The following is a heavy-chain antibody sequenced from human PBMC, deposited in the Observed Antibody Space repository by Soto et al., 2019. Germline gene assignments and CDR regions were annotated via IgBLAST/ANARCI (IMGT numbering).Heavy chain of an antibody. J-gene: IGHJ4*02. CDR2: ISGSGGST. Sequence: PGGSLRLSCAASGFTFSSYAMSWVRQAPGKGLEWVSAISGSGGSTYYADSVKGRFTISRDNSKNTLYLQMNSLRAEDTAVYYCAKVPDRIAVAGSFDYWGQGTLVTVLL. V-gene: IGHV3-23*01. CDR1: GFTFSSYA. CDR3: AKVPDRIAVAGSFDY. D-gene: IGHD6-19*01.